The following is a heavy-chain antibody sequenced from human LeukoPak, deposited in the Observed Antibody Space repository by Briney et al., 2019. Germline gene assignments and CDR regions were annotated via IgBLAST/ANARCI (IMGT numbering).Heavy chain of an antibody. CDR1: GYTFTSYY. D-gene: IGHD3-3*01. J-gene: IGHJ4*02. CDR2: INPSGGST. Sequence: ASVKVSCTASGYTFTSYYMHWVRQAPGQGLEWMGIINPSGGSTSYAQKFQGRVTMTRDMSTSTVYMELSSLRSEDTAVYYCARTTIFGVVTTAPFDYWGQGTLVTVSS. V-gene: IGHV1-46*01. CDR3: ARTTIFGVVTTAPFDY.